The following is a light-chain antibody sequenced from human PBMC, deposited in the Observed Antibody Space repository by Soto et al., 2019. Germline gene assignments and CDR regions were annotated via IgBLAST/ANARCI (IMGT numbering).Light chain of an antibody. V-gene: IGKV3-15*01. J-gene: IGKJ1*01. CDR2: GAS. CDR1: QSVGFN. Sequence: MTQSPSTGSASVLDRVTITFLARQSVGFNLAWYQQRPGQAPRLLIHGASTRATGVPARFSGSGSGTEFTLTISSLQSEDFAVYYCQHYNSWPPWTFGQGTKVDI. CDR3: QHYNSWPPWT.